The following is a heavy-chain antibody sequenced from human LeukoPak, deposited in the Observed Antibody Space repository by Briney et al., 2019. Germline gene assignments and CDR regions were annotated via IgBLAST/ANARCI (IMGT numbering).Heavy chain of an antibody. J-gene: IGHJ4*02. Sequence: GASVKVSCKASGGTFSSYAISWVRQAPGQGLEWMGGIIPIFGTANYAQKFQGRVTITADESTSTAYMELSSLRSEDTAVYYCAREAYSYGTFLPNLGYWGQGTLVTVSS. CDR3: AREAYSYGTFLPNLGY. CDR2: IIPIFGTA. D-gene: IGHD5-18*01. CDR1: GGTFSSYA. V-gene: IGHV1-69*13.